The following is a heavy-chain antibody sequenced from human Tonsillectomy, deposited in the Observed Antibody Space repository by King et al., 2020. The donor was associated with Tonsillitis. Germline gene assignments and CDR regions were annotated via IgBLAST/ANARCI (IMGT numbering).Heavy chain of an antibody. D-gene: IGHD3-22*01. Sequence: VQLVDSGGVVVQPGGSLRLSCAASGFPFDDYTMHWVRQAPGKGLEWVSLISWDGGSTYYADSVKGRFTISRDNSKNSLYLQMNSLRTEDTALYYCAKGSSGYYFPDYWGQGTLVTVSS. J-gene: IGHJ4*02. CDR1: GFPFDDYT. CDR3: AKGSSGYYFPDY. V-gene: IGHV3-43*01. CDR2: ISWDGGST.